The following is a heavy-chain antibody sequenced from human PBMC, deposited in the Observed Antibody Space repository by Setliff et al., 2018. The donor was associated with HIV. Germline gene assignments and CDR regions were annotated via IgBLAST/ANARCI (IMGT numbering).Heavy chain of an antibody. V-gene: IGHV4-59*01. CDR1: GGSIINNF. J-gene: IGHJ4*02. D-gene: IGHD5-18*01. Sequence: KPSETLSLTCTVSGGSIINNFWSWIRLPPGKGLEYIGYIYYSGNTDYNPSLKSRVTISVDRSKNQFSLKLNSVTAADTAVYYCARSPGVDTNMAFDYWGQGMLVTVSS. CDR3: ARSPGVDTNMAFDY. CDR2: IYYSGNT.